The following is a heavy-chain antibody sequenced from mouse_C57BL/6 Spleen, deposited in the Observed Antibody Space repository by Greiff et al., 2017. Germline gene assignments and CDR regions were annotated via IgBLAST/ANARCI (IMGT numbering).Heavy chain of an antibody. D-gene: IGHD2-10*01. CDR3: ARYPTGDAMDY. CDR1: GFNIQDYY. CDR2: IDPEDGET. Sequence: LVESGAELVKPGASVKLSCTASGFNIQDYYMHWVKQRTEQGLEWIGRIDPEDGETKYAPKFQGKATITADTSSNTAYLQLSSLPSEDTAVYYCARYPTGDAMDYWGQGTSVTVSS. J-gene: IGHJ4*01. V-gene: IGHV14-2*01.